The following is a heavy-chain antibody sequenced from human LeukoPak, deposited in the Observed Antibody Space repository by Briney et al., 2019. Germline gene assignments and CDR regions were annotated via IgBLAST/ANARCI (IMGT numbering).Heavy chain of an antibody. D-gene: IGHD2-2*01. CDR1: GYTFTSYA. CDR2: ISAGNGNT. J-gene: IGHJ6*02. Sequence: ASVKVSCKASGYTFTSYAMHWVRQAPGQRLEWMGWISAGNGNTKYSQKFQGRVTITRDTSASTAYMELSSLRSEDTAVYYCARSREIVVVPAAPPYYYYGMDVWGQGTTVTVSS. CDR3: ARSREIVVVPAAPPYYYYGMDV. V-gene: IGHV1-3*01.